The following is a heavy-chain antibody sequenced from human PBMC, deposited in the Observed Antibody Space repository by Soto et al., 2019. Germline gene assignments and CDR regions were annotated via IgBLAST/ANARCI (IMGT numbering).Heavy chain of an antibody. CDR2: IIPILGTP. D-gene: IGHD3-16*01. CDR1: GDTPSTYA. J-gene: IGHJ4*02. Sequence: QVQLVQSGAEVQKPGSSVNVSCKASGDTPSTYAISWVRQAPGQGLEWMGGIIPILGTPNYAQRFQCRITISADTSPRTTYMEFNSVTSDDTAVFYCAILGLYVDSLGQGTLVIVSS. CDR3: AILGLYVDS. V-gene: IGHV1-69*14.